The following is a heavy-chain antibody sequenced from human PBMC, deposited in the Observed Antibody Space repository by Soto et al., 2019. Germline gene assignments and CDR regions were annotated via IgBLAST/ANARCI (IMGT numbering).Heavy chain of an antibody. V-gene: IGHV4-34*01. CDR3: ARGWGRIFDY. Sequence: SETLSLTCAVYGGSFSGYYWNWIRQPPGKGLEWIGEINHSGTTNYNPSLKSRVTISVDTSKNQFSLKLSSVSAADTAVYYCARGWGRIFDYWGQGTLVTVSS. CDR2: INHSGTT. D-gene: IGHD7-27*01. J-gene: IGHJ4*02. CDR1: GGSFSGYY.